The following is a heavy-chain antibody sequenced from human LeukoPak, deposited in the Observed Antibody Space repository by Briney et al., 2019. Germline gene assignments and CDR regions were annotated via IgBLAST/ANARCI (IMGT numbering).Heavy chain of an antibody. Sequence: PGGSLRLSCAASGFTFSGSAVHWVRQASGKGLEWIGRIRSKTKKYVTTYAAAVTGRFTISRDDAENTAYLQMNSLRTEDTAFYYCAKDDSSSYDEDVFGRGAWFAPWGQGTLVTVSS. V-gene: IGHV3-73*01. CDR2: IRSKTKKYVT. CDR1: GFTFSGSA. D-gene: IGHD6-13*01. CDR3: AKDDSSSYDEDVFGRGAWFAP. J-gene: IGHJ5*02.